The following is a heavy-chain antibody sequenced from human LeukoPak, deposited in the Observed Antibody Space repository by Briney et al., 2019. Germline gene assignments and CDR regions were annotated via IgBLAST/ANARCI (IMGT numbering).Heavy chain of an antibody. Sequence: ASVKVSCKASGYTFTSYGMSWVRQAPGQGLEWMGWIIAYNGNTNYAQKLLGRVTMTTDTSTSTAYMELRSLRSDDTAVYYCARDSPYGDYEAYYGMDVWGKGTTVTVSS. V-gene: IGHV1-18*04. CDR3: ARDSPYGDYEAYYGMDV. J-gene: IGHJ6*04. D-gene: IGHD4-17*01. CDR2: IIAYNGNT. CDR1: GYTFTSYG.